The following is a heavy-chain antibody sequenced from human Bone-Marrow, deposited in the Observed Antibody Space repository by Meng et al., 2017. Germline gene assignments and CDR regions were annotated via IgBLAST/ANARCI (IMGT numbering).Heavy chain of an antibody. J-gene: IGHJ4*02. Sequence: GESLKISCKGSGYSFTNYWIGWVRQMPGKGLEWMGIIYPGDSDTRYSPSFQGQVTISADKSISTAYLQWSSLKASDTAMYYCARTQYNWNDPLLYYFDYWGQGTLVTVSS. CDR1: GYSFTNYW. CDR2: IYPGDSDT. V-gene: IGHV5-51*01. CDR3: ARTQYNWNDPLLYYFDY. D-gene: IGHD1-20*01.